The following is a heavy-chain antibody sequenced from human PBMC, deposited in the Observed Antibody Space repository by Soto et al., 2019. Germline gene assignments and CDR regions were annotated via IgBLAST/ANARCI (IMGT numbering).Heavy chain of an antibody. CDR1: GFTFSDYF. D-gene: IGHD3-3*01. J-gene: IGHJ4*02. V-gene: IGHV3-11*06. CDR2: IGSSSSDT. CDR3: ARDYDCWSGYLSGQFDY. Sequence: QVQLVESGGGLVKPGGSLRLSCAASGFTFSDYFLTWIRQAPGKGLEWVAYIGSSSSDTNYADSVKGRFTISRDNAKNSLFLQMNNLRVDDTAVYYCARDYDCWSGYLSGQFDYWGQGTLVTVSS.